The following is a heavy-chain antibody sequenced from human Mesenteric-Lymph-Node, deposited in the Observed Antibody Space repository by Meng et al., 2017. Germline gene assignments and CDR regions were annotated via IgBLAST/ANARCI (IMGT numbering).Heavy chain of an antibody. V-gene: IGHV3-30*04. CDR2: ISYDGSNK. Sequence: GESLKISCAASGFTFSAYEMNWVRQAPGKGLEWVAVISYDGSNKYYADSVKGRFTISRDNSKNTLYLQMNSLRAEDTAVYYCARDSSGIAVAGTFDYWGQGTLVTVSS. J-gene: IGHJ4*02. D-gene: IGHD6-19*01. CDR1: GFTFSAYE. CDR3: ARDSSGIAVAGTFDY.